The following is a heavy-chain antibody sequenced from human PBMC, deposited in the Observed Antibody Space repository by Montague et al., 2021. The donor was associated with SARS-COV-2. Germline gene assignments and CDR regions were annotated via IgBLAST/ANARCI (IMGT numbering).Heavy chain of an antibody. CDR1: SGSFSDFY. J-gene: IGHJ3*01. CDR2: INHTGSV. CDR3: ARGQVTIFGMLTFFPAAGPLDG. V-gene: IGHV4-34*01. Sequence: SETLSLTCAVYSGSFSDFYWTWIRQPPGKGLEWIGEINHTGSVSYNPSLKSRVTLSVDTSKNQFSLKLQSVTAADTAVYYCARGQVTIFGMLTFFPAAGPLDGWGQGTLVTVSS. D-gene: IGHD3-3*01.